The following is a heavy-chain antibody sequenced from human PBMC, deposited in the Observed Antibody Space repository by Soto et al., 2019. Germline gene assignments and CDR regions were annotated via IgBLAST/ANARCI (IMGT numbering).Heavy chain of an antibody. V-gene: IGHV4-4*02. Sequence: SETLSLTCAVSGGSISSSNWWSWVRQPPGKGLEWIGEIYHSGSTNYNPSLKSRVTISVDKSKNQFSLKLSSVTAADTAVYYCARGRHYGSGSLLGRHYFDYWGQGTLVTVSS. J-gene: IGHJ4*02. CDR3: ARGRHYGSGSLLGRHYFDY. D-gene: IGHD3-10*01. CDR2: IYHSGST. CDR1: GGSISSSNW.